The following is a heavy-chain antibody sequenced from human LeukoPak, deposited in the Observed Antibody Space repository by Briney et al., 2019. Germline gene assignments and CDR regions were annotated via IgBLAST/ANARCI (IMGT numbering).Heavy chain of an antibody. CDR1: GGSISSGSYY. V-gene: IGHV4-61*02. D-gene: IGHD3-16*02. J-gene: IGHJ5*02. CDR2: IYTSGST. Sequence: SETLSLTCTVSGGSISSGSYYWSWIRQPAGKGLEWIGRIYTSGSTNYNPSLKSRVTISVDTSKNQFSLKLSSVTAADTAVYYCARNDYVWGSYLLDPWGQGTLVTVSS. CDR3: ARNDYVWGSYLLDP.